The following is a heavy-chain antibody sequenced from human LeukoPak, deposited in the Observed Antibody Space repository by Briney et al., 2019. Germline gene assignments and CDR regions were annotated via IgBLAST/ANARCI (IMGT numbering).Heavy chain of an antibody. V-gene: IGHV3-30*18. CDR3: AKEGAGYYDILTGYYNHGFDY. D-gene: IGHD3-9*01. CDR1: GFTFSSYG. CDR2: ISYDGSNK. J-gene: IGHJ4*02. Sequence: SGGSLRLSCAASGFTFSSYGMHWVRQAPGKGLEWVAVISYDGSNKYYADSVKGRFTISRDNSKNTLYLQMNSLRAEDTAVYYCAKEGAGYYDILTGYYNHGFDYWGQGTLVTVSS.